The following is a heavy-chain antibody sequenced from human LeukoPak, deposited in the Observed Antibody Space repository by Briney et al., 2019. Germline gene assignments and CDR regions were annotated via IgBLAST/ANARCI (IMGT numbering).Heavy chain of an antibody. D-gene: IGHD3-10*01. CDR2: ISGISGSTT. Sequence: GGSLTLSCAASGFDFGNHAMRWVRQAPGKGLEWVSVISGISGSTTIYADSVKGRFTVSRDNSKRTLYLQMNSLRAEDTAVYYRAKNYASGRGVPYGMDVWGQGTTVTVAS. V-gene: IGHV3-23*01. CDR3: AKNYASGRGVPYGMDV. CDR1: GFDFGNHA. J-gene: IGHJ6*02.